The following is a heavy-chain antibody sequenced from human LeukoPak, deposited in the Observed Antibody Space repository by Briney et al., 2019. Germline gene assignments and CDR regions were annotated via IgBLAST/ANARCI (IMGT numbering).Heavy chain of an antibody. V-gene: IGHV3-30*04. CDR2: ISYDGSNK. J-gene: IGHJ4*02. CDR3: ARSLQPYSGYDPFDY. CDR1: GFTFSSYA. D-gene: IGHD5-12*01. Sequence: PGRSLRLSCAASGFTFSSYAMHWVRQAPGKGLEWVAVISYDGSNKYYADSMKGRFTISRDNSKNTLYLQMNSLRAEDTAVYYCARSLQPYSGYDPFDYWGQGTLVTVSS.